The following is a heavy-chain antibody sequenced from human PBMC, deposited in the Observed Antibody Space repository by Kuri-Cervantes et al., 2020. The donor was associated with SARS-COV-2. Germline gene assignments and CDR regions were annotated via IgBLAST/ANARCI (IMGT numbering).Heavy chain of an antibody. CDR3: ARVDPRTDAYNHYYYGMDV. D-gene: IGHD5-24*01. J-gene: IGHJ6*02. CDR2: IRSSSSII. Sequence: GGSRRLSCAAFGFTFSSYDMNWVRQAPGKGLEWVSYIRSSSSIIYYADSVKGRFTVSRDNVKNSLYLQMNSLRAEDTAVYFCARVDPRTDAYNHYYYGMDVWGQGTTVTVSS. V-gene: IGHV3-48*01. CDR1: GFTFSSYD.